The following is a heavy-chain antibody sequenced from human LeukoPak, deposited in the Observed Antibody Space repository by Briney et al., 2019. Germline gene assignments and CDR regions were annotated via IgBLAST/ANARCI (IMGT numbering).Heavy chain of an antibody. CDR2: ISGSGGST. Sequence: GGSLRLSCAASGFTFSSYAMSWVRQAPGKGLEWVSAISGSGGSTYYADSVKGRFTISRDNSKNTLYLQMISLRAEDTAVYYCAKDLLEWELLSTFFDYWGQGTLVTVSS. CDR3: AKDLLEWELLSTFFDY. V-gene: IGHV3-23*01. J-gene: IGHJ4*02. D-gene: IGHD1-26*01. CDR1: GFTFSSYA.